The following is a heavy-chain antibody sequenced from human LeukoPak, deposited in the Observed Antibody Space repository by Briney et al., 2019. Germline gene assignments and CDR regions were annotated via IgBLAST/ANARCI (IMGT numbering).Heavy chain of an antibody. J-gene: IGHJ4*02. CDR1: GFTFSSYG. D-gene: IGHD6-13*01. Sequence: GGSLRLSCAASGFTFSSYGMHWVRQAPGKGLEWVAVISYDGSNKYYADSVKGRFTISRDNSKNTLYLQMNSLRAEDTAVYYCAKETGSSWPDFDYWGQGTLVTVSS. CDR3: AKETGSSWPDFDY. CDR2: ISYDGSNK. V-gene: IGHV3-30*18.